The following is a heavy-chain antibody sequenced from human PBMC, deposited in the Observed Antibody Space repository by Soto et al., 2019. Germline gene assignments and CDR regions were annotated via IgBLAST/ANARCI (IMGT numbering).Heavy chain of an antibody. J-gene: IGHJ3*02. CDR2: VSKSGNFI. CDR3: ARSLRAVVGLDTFDI. Sequence: GGSLRLSCEASGFTFTAHSMNWVRQAPWKGLEWVSSVSKSGNFIYYADSVKGRFTISRDNTKNSLSLQMDSLRAEDTAVYYCARSLRAVVGLDTFDIWGQGTMVTVSS. CDR1: GFTFTAHS. D-gene: IGHD6-19*01. V-gene: IGHV3-21*01.